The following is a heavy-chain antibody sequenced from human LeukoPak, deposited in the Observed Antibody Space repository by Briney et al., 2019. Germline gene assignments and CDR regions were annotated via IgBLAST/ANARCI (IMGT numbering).Heavy chain of an antibody. CDR2: INWNGGST. D-gene: IGHD5-12*01. V-gene: IGHV3-20*04. Sequence: SGGSLRLSCAASGFKFGDYGMSWVRQAPGKGLEWVSGINWNGGSTGYADSVKGRFTISRDNAKNSLYLQMNSLRAEDTALYYCASPASGHGGSVHDYWGQGTLVTVSS. CDR1: GFKFGDYG. CDR3: ASPASGHGGSVHDY. J-gene: IGHJ4*02.